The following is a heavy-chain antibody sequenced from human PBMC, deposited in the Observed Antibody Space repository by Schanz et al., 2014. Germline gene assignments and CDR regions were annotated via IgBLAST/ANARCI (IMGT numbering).Heavy chain of an antibody. CDR1: GFTFSDYY. Sequence: VRLVESGGGLVKPGGSLRLSCAASGFTFSDYYMTWIRQAPGKGLEWVSDISDSGDSTHYADSVKGRFTISRDNAKNSLFLQMNSLSAEDTAVYYCAKVAPAATYLDSWGLGTLVNVSS. J-gene: IGHJ4*02. V-gene: IGHV3-11*01. CDR3: AKVAPAATYLDS. D-gene: IGHD2-2*01. CDR2: ISDSGDST.